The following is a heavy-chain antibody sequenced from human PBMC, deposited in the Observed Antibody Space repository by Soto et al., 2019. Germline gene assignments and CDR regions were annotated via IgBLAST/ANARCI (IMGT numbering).Heavy chain of an antibody. D-gene: IGHD4-17*01. J-gene: IGHJ6*03. V-gene: IGHV3-11*01. CDR3: ARAPYGDYVSYNYYYMDV. CDR2: ISSSGSTI. CDR1: GFTFSDYY. Sequence: GGSLRLSCAASGFTFSDYYMNWIRQAPGKGLEWVSYISSSGSTISYADSVKGRFTISRDNAKNSLYLQMNSLRAEDTAVYYCARAPYGDYVSYNYYYMDVWGQGTTVTVSS.